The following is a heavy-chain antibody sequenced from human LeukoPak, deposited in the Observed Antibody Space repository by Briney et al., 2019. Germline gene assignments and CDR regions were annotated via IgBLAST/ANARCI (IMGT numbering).Heavy chain of an antibody. CDR1: GYSFTSYW. Sequence: GESLQISCKGSGYSFTSYWIGWVRQRPGKGREWMGIIYPGDSDTRYSPSFQGQVTISADKSISTAYLQWSSLKASDTAMYYCASVGPDYYDSSGYDAFDIWGQGTMVTVSS. V-gene: IGHV5-51*01. CDR2: IYPGDSDT. D-gene: IGHD3-22*01. J-gene: IGHJ3*02. CDR3: ASVGPDYYDSSGYDAFDI.